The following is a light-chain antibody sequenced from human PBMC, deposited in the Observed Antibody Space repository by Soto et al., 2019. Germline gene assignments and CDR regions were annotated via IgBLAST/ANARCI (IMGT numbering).Light chain of an antibody. CDR3: QQYNNWPFA. V-gene: IGKV3-15*01. Sequence: EIVMTQSPATLSVSPGERATLSCRASQSVSSNLAWYQQKPGQAPRLLIYGASTRAAGIPARFSGSGSGTGFTLTICSLQSEDFAVYYCQQYNNWPFAFGPVIKVDVK. CDR1: QSVSSN. CDR2: GAS. J-gene: IGKJ3*01.